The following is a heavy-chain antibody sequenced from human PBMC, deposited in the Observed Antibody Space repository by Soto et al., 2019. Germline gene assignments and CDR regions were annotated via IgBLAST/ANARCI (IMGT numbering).Heavy chain of an antibody. V-gene: IGHV1-18*01. J-gene: IGHJ4*02. CDR1: GYTFTRYG. Sequence: QVQLVQSGAEVKEPGASVKVSCKASGYTFTRYGLNWVRQAPGQGLEWMGWISAYNGNTNYAQKLQGRVTMTTDTSRSTPYMELRSLRSDDTAVYYGARSGSSGYYLDYGGKGTLVTVSS. CDR2: ISAYNGNT. CDR3: ARSGSSGYYLDY. D-gene: IGHD3-22*01.